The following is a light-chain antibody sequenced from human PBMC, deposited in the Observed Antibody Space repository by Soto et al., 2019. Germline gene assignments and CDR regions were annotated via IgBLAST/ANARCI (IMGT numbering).Light chain of an antibody. J-gene: IGLJ3*02. CDR1: SGHSSYI. CDR2: LEGSEGY. Sequence: QPVLTQSSSASASLGSSVKLTCTLSSGHSSYIIAWHQQQPGKAPRYLMKLEGSEGYNKGSGIPDRFSGSSSGADRYLTISNLQSEDEADYYCETWDSNIHVFGGGTKVTVL. V-gene: IGLV4-60*03. CDR3: ETWDSNIHV.